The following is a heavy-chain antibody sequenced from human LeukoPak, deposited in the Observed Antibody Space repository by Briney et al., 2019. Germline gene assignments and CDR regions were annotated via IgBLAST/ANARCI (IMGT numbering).Heavy chain of an antibody. J-gene: IGHJ4*02. CDR1: GFTFSSYG. Sequence: GGSLRLSCAASGFTFSSYGMNWVRQAPGKGLEWVSSISSGSTSIYYADSVKGRFTVSRDNAKNSLFLQMNSLRAEDTALYYCARHYYYASGNYLDYWGQGTLVTVSS. V-gene: IGHV3-21*04. D-gene: IGHD3-10*01. CDR2: ISSGSTSI. CDR3: ARHYYYASGNYLDY.